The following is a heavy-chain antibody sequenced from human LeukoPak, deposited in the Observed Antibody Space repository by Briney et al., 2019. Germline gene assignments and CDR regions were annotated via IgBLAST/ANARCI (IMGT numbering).Heavy chain of an antibody. J-gene: IGHJ4*02. CDR1: GGSFSGYY. CDR3: ARQPKAYGSGSDYFDY. Sequence: SETLSLTCAVYGGSFSGYYWSWIRQPPGKGLEWIGEINHSGSTNYNPSLKSRVTISVDTSKNQFSLKLSSVTAADTAVYYCARQPKAYGSGSDYFDYWGQGTLVTVSS. CDR2: INHSGST. D-gene: IGHD3-10*01. V-gene: IGHV4-34*01.